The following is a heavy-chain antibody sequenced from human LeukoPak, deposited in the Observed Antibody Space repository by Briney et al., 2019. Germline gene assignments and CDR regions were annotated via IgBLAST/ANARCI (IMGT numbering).Heavy chain of an antibody. CDR2: IYYSGST. J-gene: IGHJ4*02. D-gene: IGHD6-19*01. Sequence: SETLSLTCTVSGGSISSSSYYWGWIRQPPGKGLEWIGSIYYSGSTYHNPSLKSRVTISVDTSKNQFSLKLSSVTAADTAVYYCARQAVAGPTWDYWGQGTLVTVSS. V-gene: IGHV4-39*01. CDR3: ARQAVAGPTWDY. CDR1: GGSISSSSYY.